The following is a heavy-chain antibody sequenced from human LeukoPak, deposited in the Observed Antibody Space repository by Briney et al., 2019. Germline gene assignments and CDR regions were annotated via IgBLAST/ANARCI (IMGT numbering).Heavy chain of an antibody. J-gene: IGHJ5*02. D-gene: IGHD1-26*01. CDR2: IIPILGIA. V-gene: IGHV1-69*04. CDR1: GGTFSSYA. Sequence: GASVKVSCKASGGTFSSYAISWVRQVPGQGLEWMGRIIPILGIANYAQKFQGRVTITADKSTSTAYMELSSLRSEDTAVYYCARHANSGSYPWGQGTLVTVSS. CDR3: ARHANSGSYP.